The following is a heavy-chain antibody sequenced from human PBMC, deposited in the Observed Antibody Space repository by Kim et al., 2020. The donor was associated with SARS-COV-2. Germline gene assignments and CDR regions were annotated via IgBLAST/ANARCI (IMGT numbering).Heavy chain of an antibody. CDR3: ARHLSSYYYDSSGYWTWDDLDI. D-gene: IGHD3-22*01. Sequence: SETLSLTCTVSGGSISSSSYYWGWIRQPPGKGLEWIGSIYYSGSTYSNPSLKSRVTKSVDTSKNQFSLKLSSVTAADTAVYYCARHLSSYYYDSSGYWTWDDLDIWGQGTMVTVSS. J-gene: IGHJ3*02. V-gene: IGHV4-39*01. CDR1: GGSISSSSYY. CDR2: IYYSGST.